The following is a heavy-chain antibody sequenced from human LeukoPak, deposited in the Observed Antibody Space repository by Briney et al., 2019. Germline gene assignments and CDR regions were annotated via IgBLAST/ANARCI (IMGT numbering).Heavy chain of an antibody. D-gene: IGHD6-19*01. CDR2: ISYDGSNK. V-gene: IGHV3-30*18. CDR3: AKLTHDGYASGWYLIVDYFDY. CDR1: GFTFSSYG. Sequence: PGGSLRLSCAASGFTFSSYGMHWVRQAPGKGLEWVAVISYDGSNKYYADSVKGRFTISRDNSKNTLYLQMNSLRAEDTAVYYCAKLTHDGYASGWYLIVDYFDYWGQGTLVTVSS. J-gene: IGHJ4*02.